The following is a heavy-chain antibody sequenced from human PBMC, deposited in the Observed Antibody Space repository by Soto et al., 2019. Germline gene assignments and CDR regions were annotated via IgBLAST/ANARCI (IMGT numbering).Heavy chain of an antibody. Sequence: QVQLQQWGAGLLKPSETLSLTCAVYGGSFSGYYWSWIRQPPGKGLEWIGEINHSGSTNDNPSLKSRVTISVDTSKNQFSLKLSSVTAADTAVYYCASRNWNYFPFDYWGQGTLVTVSS. CDR2: INHSGST. D-gene: IGHD1-7*01. V-gene: IGHV4-34*01. CDR3: ASRNWNYFPFDY. CDR1: GGSFSGYY. J-gene: IGHJ4*02.